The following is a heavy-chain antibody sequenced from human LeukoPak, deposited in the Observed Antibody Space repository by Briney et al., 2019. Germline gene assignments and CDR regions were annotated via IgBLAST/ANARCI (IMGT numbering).Heavy chain of an antibody. D-gene: IGHD3-16*01. CDR3: ARLGPGGAFDI. CDR1: GGSISSSSYY. Sequence: SETLSLTCTVSGGSISSSSYYWGWIRQPPGKGLEWIGSIYYSGSTYYNPSLKSRVTISVDTSKNQFSLKLSSVTAADTAVYYCARLGPGGAFDIWGQGTMVTVSS. CDR2: IYYSGST. J-gene: IGHJ3*02. V-gene: IGHV4-39*01.